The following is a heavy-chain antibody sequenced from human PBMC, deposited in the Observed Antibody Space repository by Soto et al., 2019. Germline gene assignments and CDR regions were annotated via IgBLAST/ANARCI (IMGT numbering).Heavy chain of an antibody. Sequence: PSENLSLPCAVYGGAFSGYYWGWIRPPPGKGLEWIGEINHSGTTNSNPSLKSRVTISVDTSKNQFSLKLSSVTAADTAVYYCARVGVRDGDYGVSRFDPWGQGTLVTVSS. CDR1: GGAFSGYY. CDR3: ARVGVRDGDYGVSRFDP. J-gene: IGHJ5*02. V-gene: IGHV4-34*01. CDR2: INHSGTT. D-gene: IGHD4-17*01.